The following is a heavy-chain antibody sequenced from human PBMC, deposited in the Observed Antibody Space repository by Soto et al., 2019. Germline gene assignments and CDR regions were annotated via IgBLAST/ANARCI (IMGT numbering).Heavy chain of an antibody. D-gene: IGHD4-4*01. V-gene: IGHV4-30-4*01. Sequence: SETLSLTCTVSGGSISSGDYYWSWIRQPPGKGLEWIGYIYYSGSTYYNPSLKSRVTISVDTSKNQFSLKLSSVTAADTAVYYCARGGSSNAPFDYWGQGTLVTVSS. CDR2: IYYSGST. CDR1: GGSISSGDYY. J-gene: IGHJ4*02. CDR3: ARGGSSNAPFDY.